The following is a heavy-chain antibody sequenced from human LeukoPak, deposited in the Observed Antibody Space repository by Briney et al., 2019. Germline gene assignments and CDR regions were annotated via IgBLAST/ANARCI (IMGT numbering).Heavy chain of an antibody. CDR1: GFPFSTYD. V-gene: IGHV3-13*04. J-gene: IGHJ3*02. CDR3: ARRSRGLRSYSDALDI. D-gene: IGHD3-10*01. CDR2: IGIDDGT. Sequence: GGSLRLSCAASGFPFSTYDMHWARQGTGKGLEWVSGIGIDDGTYYAVSVKGRFSISRENAKNSLYLQMNSLRAGDTAVYYCARRSRGLRSYSDALDIWGQGTMVTVSS.